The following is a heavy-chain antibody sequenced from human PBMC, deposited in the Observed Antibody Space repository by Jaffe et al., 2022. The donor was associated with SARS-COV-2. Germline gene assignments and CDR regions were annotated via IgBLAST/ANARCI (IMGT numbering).Heavy chain of an antibody. Sequence: QVQLQESGPGLVKPSETLSLTCTVSGGSISSYYWSWIRQPPGKGLEWIGYIYYSGSTNYNPSLKSRVTISVDTSKNQFSLKLSSVTAADTAVYYCARLTYYYDSSGYSTPDYGMDVWGQGTTVTVSS. CDR3: ARLTYYYDSSGYSTPDYGMDV. CDR1: GGSISSYY. CDR2: IYYSGST. V-gene: IGHV4-59*01. D-gene: IGHD3-22*01. J-gene: IGHJ6*02.